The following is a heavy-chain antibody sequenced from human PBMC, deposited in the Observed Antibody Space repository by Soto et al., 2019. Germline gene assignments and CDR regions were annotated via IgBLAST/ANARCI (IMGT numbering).Heavy chain of an antibody. CDR2: IYYSGST. V-gene: IGHV4-31*03. Sequence: SETLSLTRTVSGGSISSGGYYWSWIRQHPGKGLEWIGYIYYSGSTYYNPSLKSRVTISVDTSKNQFSLKLSSVTAADTAVYYCARASLGGEPIVVVIHEVVFDYWGQGTLVTVSS. CDR1: GGSISSGGYY. D-gene: IGHD3-22*01. J-gene: IGHJ4*01. CDR3: ARASLGGEPIVVVIHEVVFDY.